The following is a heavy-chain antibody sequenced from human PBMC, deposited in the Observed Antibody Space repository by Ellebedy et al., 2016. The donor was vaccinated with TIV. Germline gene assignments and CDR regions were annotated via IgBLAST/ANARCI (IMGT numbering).Heavy chain of an antibody. J-gene: IGHJ4*02. V-gene: IGHV3-23*01. CDR1: GFTFSGHA. D-gene: IGHD3-22*01. CDR2: ISAGGDST. CDR3: VKLDSSGFYYGRLDY. Sequence: GGSLRLSCAASGFTFSGHAISWVRQTPGKGLEWVSGISAGGDSTYYVDSVKGWFTISRDNSKKTLYLQMNSLRAEDTAVYYCVKLDSSGFYYGRLDYWGQGTLVTVSS.